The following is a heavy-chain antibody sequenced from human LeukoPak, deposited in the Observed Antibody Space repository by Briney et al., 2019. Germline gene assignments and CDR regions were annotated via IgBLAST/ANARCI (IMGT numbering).Heavy chain of an antibody. D-gene: IGHD3-22*01. V-gene: IGHV4-39*07. CDR2: VYYRGTT. CDR3: ASGHYDSSGYVDDY. J-gene: IGHJ4*02. Sequence: SETLSLTRTVSGGSISSNSYYWGWIRQPPGKGLEWIGNVYYRGTTYYNPSLKSRVTISVDTSKNQFSLKLSSVTAADTAVYYCASGHYDSSGYVDDYWGQGTLVTVSS. CDR1: GGSISSNSYY.